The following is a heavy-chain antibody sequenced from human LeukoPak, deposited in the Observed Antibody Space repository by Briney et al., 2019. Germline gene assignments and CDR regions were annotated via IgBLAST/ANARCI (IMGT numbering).Heavy chain of an antibody. J-gene: IGHJ6*03. V-gene: IGHV3-74*03. Sequence: GGSLRLSCAASGFTFSSYWMHWVRQTPGTGLVWVSRINSDGSITTYADSVKGRFTISRDNAKNTLYVQMNSLRAEDTGVYYCARGGTSGGAPDYYYYMDVWGKGTTVTVSS. CDR1: GFTFSSYW. D-gene: IGHD6-19*01. CDR3: ARGGTSGGAPDYYYYMDV. CDR2: INSDGSIT.